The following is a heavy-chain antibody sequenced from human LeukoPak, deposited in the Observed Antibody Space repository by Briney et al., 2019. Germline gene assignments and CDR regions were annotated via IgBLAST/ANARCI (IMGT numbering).Heavy chain of an antibody. V-gene: IGHV1-69*13. CDR1: GYTFTSYY. J-gene: IGHJ5*02. CDR2: IIPIFGTA. CDR3: ARDHGHVDYYDLNWFDP. Sequence: RASVNVSCKASGYTFTSYYMHWVRQAPGQGLEWMGGIIPIFGTANYAQKFQGRVTITADESTSTAYMELSSLRSEDTAVYYCARDHGHVDYYDLNWFDPWGQGTLVTVSS. D-gene: IGHD3-22*01.